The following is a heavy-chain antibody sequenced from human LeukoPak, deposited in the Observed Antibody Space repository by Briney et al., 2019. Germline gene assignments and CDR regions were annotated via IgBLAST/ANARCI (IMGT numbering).Heavy chain of an antibody. J-gene: IGHJ3*02. V-gene: IGHV1-24*01. Sequence: ASVKVSCTVSGYTLTELSMHWVRQAPGKGLEWMGGFDPEVGETIYAQKFQGRVTMTEDTSTDTAYMELSSLRSEDTAVYYCATGLGYCSGGSCYEGEDDAFDIWGQGTMVTVSS. CDR2: FDPEVGET. CDR3: ATGLGYCSGGSCYEGEDDAFDI. CDR1: GYTLTELS. D-gene: IGHD2-15*01.